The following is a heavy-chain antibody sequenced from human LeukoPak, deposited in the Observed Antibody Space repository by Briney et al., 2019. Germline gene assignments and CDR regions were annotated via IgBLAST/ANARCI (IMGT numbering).Heavy chain of an antibody. D-gene: IGHD3-9*01. CDR2: ISYDGSNK. CDR3: ARSSWLFDLDY. J-gene: IGHJ4*02. CDR1: GFTFSSYG. Sequence: PGRSLRLSCAASGFTFSSYGMHWVRQAPGKGLEWVAVISYDGSNKYYADSVKGRFTISRDNSKNTLYLQMNSLRAEDTAVYYCARSSWLFDLDYWGQGTLVTVSS. V-gene: IGHV3-30*03.